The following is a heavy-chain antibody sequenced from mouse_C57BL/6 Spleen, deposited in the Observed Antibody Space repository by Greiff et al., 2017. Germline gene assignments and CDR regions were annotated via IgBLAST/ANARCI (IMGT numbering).Heavy chain of an antibody. V-gene: IGHV1-81*01. Sequence: VQLKESGAELARPGASVKLSCKASGYTFTSYGISWVKQRTGQGLEWIGEIYPSSGNTYYNEKFKGKATLTADKSSSTAYMELRSLTSEDSAVYFCAREGSTMFTTVAYWGQGTLVTVSA. J-gene: IGHJ3*01. CDR3: AREGSTMFTTVAY. D-gene: IGHD2-2*01. CDR1: GYTFTSYG. CDR2: IYPSSGNT.